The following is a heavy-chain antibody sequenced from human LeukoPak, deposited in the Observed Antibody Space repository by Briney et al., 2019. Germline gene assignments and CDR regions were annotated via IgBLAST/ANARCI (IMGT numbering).Heavy chain of an antibody. D-gene: IGHD6-19*01. J-gene: IGHJ4*02. V-gene: IGHV4-4*07. CDR1: GGSISSHY. CDR3: ARGEYSSGKYVLFDY. CDR2: IYTGGST. Sequence: SETLSLTCTVSGGSISSHYGSWIRQPAGKGLEWIRRIYTGGSTNYNPSLKSEVTMSADTSKNQFYLNLRYVTAACKAQHYCARGEYSSGKYVLFDYWGQGTLVTVSS.